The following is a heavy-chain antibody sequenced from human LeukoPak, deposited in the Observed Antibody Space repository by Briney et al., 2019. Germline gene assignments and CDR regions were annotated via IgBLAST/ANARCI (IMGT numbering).Heavy chain of an antibody. J-gene: IGHJ6*02. CDR1: GFTFSSYG. CDR2: IWSDGTKT. V-gene: IGHV3-33*08. Sequence: PGRSLRLSCAASGFTFSSYGMHWVRQAPGKGLEWVAVIWSDGTKTYYADSVKGRFTISRDTSKNTLYLQMNSLRADDTAVYFCARDLSRYSLDVRGQGTTVTVSS. CDR3: ARDLSRYSLDV.